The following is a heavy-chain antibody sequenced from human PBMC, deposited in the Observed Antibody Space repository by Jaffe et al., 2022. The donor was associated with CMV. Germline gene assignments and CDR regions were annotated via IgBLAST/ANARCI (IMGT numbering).Heavy chain of an antibody. V-gene: IGHV1-3*01. CDR1: GYTFTSYA. Sequence: QVQLVQSGAEVKKPGASVKVSCKASGYTFTSYAMHWVRQAPGQRLEWMGWINAGNGNTKYSQKFQGRVTITRDTSASTAYMELSSLRSEDTAVYYCARDFDFWSGYGYMDVWGKGTTVTVSS. CDR2: INAGNGNT. J-gene: IGHJ6*03. CDR3: ARDFDFWSGYGYMDV. D-gene: IGHD3-3*01.